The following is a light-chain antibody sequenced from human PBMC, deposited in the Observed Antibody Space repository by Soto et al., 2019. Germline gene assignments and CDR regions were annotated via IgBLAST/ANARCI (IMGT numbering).Light chain of an antibody. J-gene: IGKJ4*01. Sequence: DIQMTQSPSSLSASVGDRVTITCRTSQSISNYLNWYQQKPGKAPKLLTYAASSLQSGVPSRFSGSGSGTDFTLTISSLQPEDFATYYCQQSYSTPVTFGGGTKVEIE. V-gene: IGKV1-39*01. CDR1: QSISNY. CDR3: QQSYSTPVT. CDR2: AAS.